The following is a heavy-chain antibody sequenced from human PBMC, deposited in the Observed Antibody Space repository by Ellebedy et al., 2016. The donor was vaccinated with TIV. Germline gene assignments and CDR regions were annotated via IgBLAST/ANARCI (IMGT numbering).Heavy chain of an antibody. D-gene: IGHD6-19*01. V-gene: IGHV4-34*01. Sequence: GSLRLSCAVYGGSFSGYYWSWIRQPPEKGLEWIGEINQSGRTNYNPSLDKGRVTISVDTSKNQFSLSLSSVTVADTAVYYCAEGRSGWYYFDYWGQGTPVTVSS. J-gene: IGHJ4*02. CDR3: AEGRSGWYYFDY. CDR1: GGSFSGYY. CDR2: INQSGRT.